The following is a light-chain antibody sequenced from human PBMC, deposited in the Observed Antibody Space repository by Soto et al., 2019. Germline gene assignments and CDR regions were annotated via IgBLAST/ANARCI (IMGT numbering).Light chain of an antibody. CDR1: SSDIGSYDL. CDR3: CSFATSGTI. CDR2: EVT. Sequence: QSALTQPASVSGSPGQSITISCNGTSSDIGSYDLLSWYQQLPGKAPKLMIYEVTKWPAGVSDRFSGSKSANTASLTISGLQVADEADYYCCSFATSGTIFGGGTKLTVL. J-gene: IGLJ2*01. V-gene: IGLV2-23*02.